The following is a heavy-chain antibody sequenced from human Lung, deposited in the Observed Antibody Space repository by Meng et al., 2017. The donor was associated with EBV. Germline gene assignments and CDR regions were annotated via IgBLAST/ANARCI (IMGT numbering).Heavy chain of an antibody. V-gene: IGHV3-11*01. CDR1: GFDFTDYY. CDR3: VRARDASSGWFDP. Sequence: QVQLLESGGGLVKPGGSLRLSCAASGFDFTDYYMTWIRQTPGKGLEWVSYISHSGNTIRYADSVKGRFTISRDNAKESLDLQMNNLTAEDTAVYYCVRARDASSGWFDPWGQGALVTVSS. D-gene: IGHD6-6*01. CDR2: ISHSGNTI. J-gene: IGHJ5*02.